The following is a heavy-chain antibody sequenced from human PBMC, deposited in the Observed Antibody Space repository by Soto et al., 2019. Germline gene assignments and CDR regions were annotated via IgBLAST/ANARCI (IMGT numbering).Heavy chain of an antibody. CDR1: GGSISSSIYY. J-gene: IGHJ4*02. Sequence: PSETLSLTCTVSGGSISSSIYYWGWIRQPPGKGLEWIGSIYYSGSTYYNPSLKSRVTISVDTSKNQFSLKLSSVTAADTAVYYCASIPTIDSRGGGYFDYWGQGTLVTVSS. V-gene: IGHV4-39*01. CDR3: ASIPTIDSRGGGYFDY. D-gene: IGHD3-22*01. CDR2: IYYSGST.